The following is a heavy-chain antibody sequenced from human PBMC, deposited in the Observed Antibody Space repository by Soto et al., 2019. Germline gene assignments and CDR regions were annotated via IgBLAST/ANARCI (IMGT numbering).Heavy chain of an antibody. J-gene: IGHJ3*02. CDR2: ISYDGSNK. CDR1: GFTFSSYG. D-gene: IGHD3-16*02. V-gene: IGHV3-30*18. Sequence: GGSLRLSCAASGFTFSSYGMPWVRQAPGKGLEWVAVISYDGSNKYYADSVKGRFTISRDNSKNTLYLQMNSLRAEDTAVYYCAKDYRGCYPSCAFDIWGQGTMVTVSS. CDR3: AKDYRGCYPSCAFDI.